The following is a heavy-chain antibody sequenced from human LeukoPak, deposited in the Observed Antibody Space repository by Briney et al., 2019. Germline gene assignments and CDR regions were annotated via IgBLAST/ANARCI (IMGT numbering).Heavy chain of an antibody. CDR1: GFTFSSYS. V-gene: IGHV3-21*04. CDR2: ISSSSSYI. CDR3: AKGAVAGPYFDY. D-gene: IGHD6-19*01. Sequence: GGSLGLSCAASGFTFSSYSMNWVRQAPGKGLEWVSSISSSSSYIYYADSVKGRFTISRDNAKNSLYLQMNSLRAEDAALYYCAKGAVAGPYFDYWGQGTLVTVSS. J-gene: IGHJ4*02.